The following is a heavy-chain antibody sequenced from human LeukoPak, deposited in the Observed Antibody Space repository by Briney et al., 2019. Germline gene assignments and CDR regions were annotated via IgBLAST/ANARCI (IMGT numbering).Heavy chain of an antibody. CDR2: ISSSSSYI. Sequence: GGSLRLSCAASGFTFSSYSMNWVRQAPGKGLEWVSSISSSSSYIYYADSVKGRFIISRDNAKNSLYLQMNSLRAEDTAVYYCARDFNAWLFGAFDIWGQGTMVTVSS. CDR3: ARDFNAWLFGAFDI. D-gene: IGHD3-9*01. V-gene: IGHV3-21*01. J-gene: IGHJ3*02. CDR1: GFTFSSYS.